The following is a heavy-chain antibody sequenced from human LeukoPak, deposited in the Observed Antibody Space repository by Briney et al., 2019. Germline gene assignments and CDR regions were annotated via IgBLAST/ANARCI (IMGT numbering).Heavy chain of an antibody. V-gene: IGHV3-20*04. CDR1: GFTFSSYG. CDR3: AREYYGSGSYYNVGY. Sequence: GGSLRLSCAASGFTFSSYGMHGVRQAPGKGLEWVSGINWNGGRTGYADSVKGRFTISRDNAKKSLYVQMNSLRAEDTALYYCAREYYGSGSYYNVGYWGQGTLVTVSS. D-gene: IGHD3-10*01. J-gene: IGHJ4*02. CDR2: INWNGGRT.